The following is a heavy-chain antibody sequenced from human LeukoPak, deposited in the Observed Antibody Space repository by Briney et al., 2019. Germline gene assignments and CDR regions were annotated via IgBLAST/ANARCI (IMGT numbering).Heavy chain of an antibody. J-gene: IGHJ4*02. CDR2: ISSSSSYI. CDR1: GFTFSSYS. V-gene: IGHV3-21*01. CDR3: ARDLSHIGTKNFDY. D-gene: IGHD2-2*01. Sequence: PGGSLRLSCAASGFTFSSYSMNWVRQAPGKGLEWVSSISSSSSYIYYADSVKGRFTISRDNAKNSLYLQMNSLRAEDTAVYYCARDLSHIGTKNFDYWGQGTLVTVSS.